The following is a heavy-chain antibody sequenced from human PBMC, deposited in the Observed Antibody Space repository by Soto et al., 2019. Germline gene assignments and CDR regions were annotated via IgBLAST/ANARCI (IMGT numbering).Heavy chain of an antibody. Sequence: QVQLVQSGAEVKKPGSSVKVSCKASGGTFSSYAISWVRQAPGQGLEWMGGIIPIFGTANYAQKFQGRVTITADESTSTAYMELSSLRSEDTAVYYCARGRTIVVPLSEYNWFDPWGQGTLVTVSS. CDR1: GGTFSSYA. CDR2: IIPIFGTA. CDR3: ARGRTIVVPLSEYNWFDP. D-gene: IGHD3-22*01. J-gene: IGHJ5*02. V-gene: IGHV1-69*01.